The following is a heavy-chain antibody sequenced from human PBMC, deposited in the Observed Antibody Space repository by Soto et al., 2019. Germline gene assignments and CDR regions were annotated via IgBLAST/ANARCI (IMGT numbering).Heavy chain of an antibody. CDR3: ASLYFYGAIESDAFDI. J-gene: IGHJ3*02. CDR1: GGSISSSNW. CDR2: IYHSGST. V-gene: IGHV4-4*02. Sequence: QVQLQESGPGLVKPSGTLSLTCAVSGGSISSSNWWSWVRQPPGKGLEWIGEIYHSGSTNYNPSLKSRVTISVDKSKYQFSLKLSSVTAADTAVYYCASLYFYGAIESDAFDIWGQGTMVTVSS. D-gene: IGHD4-17*01.